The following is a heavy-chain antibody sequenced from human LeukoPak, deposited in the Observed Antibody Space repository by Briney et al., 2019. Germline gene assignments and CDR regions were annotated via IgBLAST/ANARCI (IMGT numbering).Heavy chain of an antibody. D-gene: IGHD6-19*01. J-gene: IGHJ5*02. CDR3: ARDLYSSAWYGIP. V-gene: IGHV3-21*01. Sequence: GGSLRLSCAASGFTFSSYSMNWVRQAPGKGLEWVSSISSSSSYIYYADSVKGRFTISRDNAKNSLYLQMNSLRAEDTAVYYCARDLYSSAWYGIPWGQGTLVTVSS. CDR1: GFTFSSYS. CDR2: ISSSSSYI.